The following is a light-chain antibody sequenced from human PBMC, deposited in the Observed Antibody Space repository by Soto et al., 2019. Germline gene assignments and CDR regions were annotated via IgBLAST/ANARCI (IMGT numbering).Light chain of an antibody. CDR1: SGAVTRGSF. Sequence: QAVVTQEPSLTVAPGGTLTLTCASSSGAVTRGSFPTWYQQKPGQTPRPLIYNTADKYSWTPARFSGSLLGGQAALTLSGARPEDEAEYYCPLLRGGVYVFGGGTKVTVL. CDR3: PLLRGGVYV. J-gene: IGLJ1*01. V-gene: IGLV7-43*01. CDR2: NTA.